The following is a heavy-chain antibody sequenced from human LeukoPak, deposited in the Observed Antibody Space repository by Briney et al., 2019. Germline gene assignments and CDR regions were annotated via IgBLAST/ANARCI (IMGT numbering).Heavy chain of an antibody. CDR3: AKDHGRAFGY. V-gene: IGHV3-30*18. D-gene: IGHD1-26*01. CDR2: ISYDGSNK. CDR1: GFTFSSYG. J-gene: IGHJ4*02. Sequence: GGSLRLSCAASGFTFSSYGMHWVRQAPGKGLEWVAVISYDGSNKYYADSVKGRFTISRDNSKNTLYLQMNSLRAEDTAVYYYAKDHGRAFGYWGQGTLVTVSS.